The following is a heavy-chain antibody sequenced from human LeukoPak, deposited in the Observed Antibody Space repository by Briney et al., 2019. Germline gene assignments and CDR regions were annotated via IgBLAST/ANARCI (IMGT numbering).Heavy chain of an antibody. CDR2: LYSSGRT. V-gene: IGHV4-59*07. J-gene: IGHJ4*02. D-gene: IGHD2/OR15-2a*01. CDR3: AGGGLNTFDY. Sequence: SDTLSLTCGLEGPSFNEYYGSCGRQPPGEGLEWNGYLYSSGRTTYNPSIKSRVTLSVDTSKNQFSLKVKSVAAAGPAVYYCAGGGLNTFDYGGQGTRVTVSS. CDR1: GPSFNEYY.